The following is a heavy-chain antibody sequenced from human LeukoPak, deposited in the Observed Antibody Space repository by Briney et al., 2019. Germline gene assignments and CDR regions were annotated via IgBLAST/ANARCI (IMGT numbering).Heavy chain of an antibody. J-gene: IGHJ3*02. V-gene: IGHV3-33*06. Sequence: PGGSLRLSCVASRLTFSNFGMHWVRQAPGKGLEWVAVIWYDGSKKYYADSVKGRFTISRDNSKNTLYLQMNSVTAEDTAVYYCAKPSWKGLSYAFDIWGQGTMVTVSS. D-gene: IGHD1-1*01. CDR2: IWYDGSKK. CDR3: AKPSWKGLSYAFDI. CDR1: RLTFSNFG.